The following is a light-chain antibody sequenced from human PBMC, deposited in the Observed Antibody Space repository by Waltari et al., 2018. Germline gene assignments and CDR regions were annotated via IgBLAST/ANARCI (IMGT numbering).Light chain of an antibody. V-gene: IGKV3-20*01. Sequence: ETVLTQSPGTLSLSPGERATLSCRASQSVTSNYLAWYQQKPGQAPRLLIYGASSRATGIPDRFSGSGSGTEFTLTISRLEPEDFAVYYCQQYDNLPRYTFGQGTKLEIK. CDR1: QSVTSNY. J-gene: IGKJ2*01. CDR3: QQYDNLPRYT. CDR2: GAS.